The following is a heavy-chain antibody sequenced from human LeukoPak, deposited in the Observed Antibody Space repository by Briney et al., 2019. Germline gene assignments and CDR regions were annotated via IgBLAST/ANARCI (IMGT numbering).Heavy chain of an antibody. J-gene: IGHJ4*02. CDR1: GGSISSSY. V-gene: IGHV4-59*01. Sequence: SETLSVTCTVSGGSISSSYWSWIRQPPGKGLEWIGYIYYSGSTNYNPSLKSRVTISVDTSKNQFSLKLSSVTAADTAVYYCARVGRDYGDYYFDCLSQGTLVTVSS. CDR3: ARVGRDYGDYYFDC. CDR2: IYYSGST. D-gene: IGHD4-17*01.